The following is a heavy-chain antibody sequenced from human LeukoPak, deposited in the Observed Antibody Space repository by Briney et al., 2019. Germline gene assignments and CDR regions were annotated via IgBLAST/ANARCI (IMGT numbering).Heavy chain of an antibody. Sequence: GGSLRFSCAASGFTFSSSAMSWVRQAPGKGLEWVSAISNNGGYTYYADSVQGRFTISRDNSKSTLCLQMNSLRAEDTAVYYCAKQLGYCSDGSCYFPYWGQGTLVTVSS. V-gene: IGHV3-23*01. CDR2: ISNNGGYT. D-gene: IGHD2-15*01. CDR3: AKQLGYCSDGSCYFPY. CDR1: GFTFSSSA. J-gene: IGHJ4*02.